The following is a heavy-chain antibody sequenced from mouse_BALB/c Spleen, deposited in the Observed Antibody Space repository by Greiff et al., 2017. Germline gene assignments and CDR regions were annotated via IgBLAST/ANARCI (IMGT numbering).Heavy chain of an antibody. CDR2: IWAGGST. J-gene: IGHJ1*01. CDR3: ARGFYYGSRRGGWYFDV. V-gene: IGHV2-9*02. D-gene: IGHD1-1*01. Sequence: QVQLKESGPGLVAPSQSLSITCTVSGFSLTSYGVHWVRQPPGKGLEWLGVIWAGGSTNYNSALMSRLSISKDNSKSQVFLKMNSLQTDDTAMYYCARGFYYGSRRGGWYFDVWGAGTTVTVSS. CDR1: GFSLTSYG.